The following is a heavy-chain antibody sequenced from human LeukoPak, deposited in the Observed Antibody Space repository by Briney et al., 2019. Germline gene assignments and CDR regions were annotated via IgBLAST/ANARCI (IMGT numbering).Heavy chain of an antibody. CDR3: ARSSPPPQYYYYYGMDV. CDR1: GGSFSGYY. CDR2: INHSGST. Sequence: PSETLSLTCAVYGGSFSGYYWSWIRQPPGKGLEWIGEINHSGSTNYNPSLKSRVTISVDTSKNQFSLKLSSVTAADTAVYYCARSSPPPQYYYYYGMDVWGQGTTVTVSS. J-gene: IGHJ6*02. D-gene: IGHD6-6*01. V-gene: IGHV4-34*01.